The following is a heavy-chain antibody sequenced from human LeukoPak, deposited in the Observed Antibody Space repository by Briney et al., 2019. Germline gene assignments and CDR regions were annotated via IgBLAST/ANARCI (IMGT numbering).Heavy chain of an antibody. D-gene: IGHD2-15*01. J-gene: IGHJ4*02. CDR1: GYTFTGYY. Sequence: GASVKVSCKASGYTFTGYYMHWVRQAPGQGLEWMGWISPNSGGTNYAQKFQGRVTMTRDTSISTAYMELSRLRSDDTAVYYCARVLDCSGGSCYSEDYWGQGTLVTVSS. CDR2: ISPNSGGT. V-gene: IGHV1-2*02. CDR3: ARVLDCSGGSCYSEDY.